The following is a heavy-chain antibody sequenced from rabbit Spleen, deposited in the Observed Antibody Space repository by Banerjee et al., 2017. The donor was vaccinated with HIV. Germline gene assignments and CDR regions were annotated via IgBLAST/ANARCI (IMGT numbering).Heavy chain of an antibody. J-gene: IGHJ4*01. D-gene: IGHD6-1*01. CDR1: GFSFSGSYY. Sequence: QSLEESGGDLVKPGASLTLTCTASGFSFSGSYYICWVRQAPGKGLEWIACIYAGSSGSTVYASWAKGRFTISKTSSTTVTLQVSSLTAADTATYFCARDATTGGAPNNGLMGIAFWGQGTLVT. V-gene: IGHV1S40*01. CDR2: IYAGSSGST. CDR3: ARDATTGGAPNNGLMGIAF.